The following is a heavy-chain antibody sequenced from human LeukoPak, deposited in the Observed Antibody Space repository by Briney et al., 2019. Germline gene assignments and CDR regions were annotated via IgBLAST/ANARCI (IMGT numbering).Heavy chain of an antibody. V-gene: IGHV4-34*01. Sequence: PSETLSLTCAVYGGSFSGYYWSWIRQPPGKGLEWIGEINHSGSTNYNPSLKSRVTISVDTSKNQFSLKLSSVTAADTAVYYCARGPIVGRPDAFDIWGQGTKVTVSS. D-gene: IGHD3-22*01. CDR2: INHSGST. CDR3: ARGPIVGRPDAFDI. J-gene: IGHJ3*02. CDR1: GGSFSGYY.